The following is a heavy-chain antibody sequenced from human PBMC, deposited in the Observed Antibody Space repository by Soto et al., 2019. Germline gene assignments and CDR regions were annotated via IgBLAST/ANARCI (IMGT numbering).Heavy chain of an antibody. Sequence: QVQLQESGPGLVKPSQTLSLTCTVSGGSISSDEYYWSWIRQHPGKGLEWIGYIYYSGSNYYNPSLKSRVSISVDTSKNQSSLNLSSVTAADTAIYYCARDRYGVPRGDYFDSWGQGMLVTVSS. CDR2: IYYSGSN. V-gene: IGHV4-31*03. D-gene: IGHD4-17*01. J-gene: IGHJ4*02. CDR1: GGSISSDEYY. CDR3: ARDRYGVPRGDYFDS.